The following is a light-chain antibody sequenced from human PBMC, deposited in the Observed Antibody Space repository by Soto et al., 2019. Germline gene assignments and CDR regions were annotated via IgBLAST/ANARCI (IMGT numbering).Light chain of an antibody. CDR1: QSVSSSY. V-gene: IGKV3-20*01. Sequence: EIVLTQSPATLSLSPGERASLSCRASQSVSSSYLAWYQQKPGQAPRLLIYGASSRATGIPDRFTGSGSGTDFTLTISRLEPEDFAVYYCHQYGSSPQTFGQGTRVEI. J-gene: IGKJ1*01. CDR3: HQYGSSPQT. CDR2: GAS.